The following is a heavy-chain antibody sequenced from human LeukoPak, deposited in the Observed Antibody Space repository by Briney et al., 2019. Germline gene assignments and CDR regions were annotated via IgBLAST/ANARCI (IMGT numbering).Heavy chain of an antibody. CDR2: INPSGGST. CDR1: GYTFTSYY. V-gene: IGHV1-46*01. J-gene: IGHJ6*02. CDR3: ARDVDYYGSGSYLSYYYYYGMDV. Sequence: ASVKVSCKASGYTFTSYYMHWVRQAPGQGLEWMGIINPSGGSTSYAQKFQGRVTMTRDTSTSTVYMELSSLRSEDTAVYYCARDVDYYGSGSYLSYYYYYGMDVWGQGTTVTVSS. D-gene: IGHD3-10*01.